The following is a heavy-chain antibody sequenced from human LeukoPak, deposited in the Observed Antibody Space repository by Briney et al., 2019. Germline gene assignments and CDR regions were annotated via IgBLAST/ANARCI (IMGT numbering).Heavy chain of an antibody. CDR3: ARRRPMVRGVITRAFDI. D-gene: IGHD3-10*01. Sequence: SGPLSFTGIALVGPFGSYYGSWFRQSPGKGREGLGNIYYSGSTNYNPSLKSRVTISVDTSKNQFSLKLSSVTAADTAVYYCARRRPMVRGVITRAFDIWGQGTMVTVSS. J-gene: IGHJ3*02. CDR1: VGPFGSYY. V-gene: IGHV4-59*08. CDR2: IYYSGST.